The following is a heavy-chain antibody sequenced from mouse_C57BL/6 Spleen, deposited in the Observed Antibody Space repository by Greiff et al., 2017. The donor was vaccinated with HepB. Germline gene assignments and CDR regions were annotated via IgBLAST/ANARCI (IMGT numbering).Heavy chain of an antibody. D-gene: IGHD1-1*01. J-gene: IGHJ4*01. CDR1: GFSLSTFGMG. V-gene: IGHV8-8*01. Sequence: QVQLKESGPGILQPSQTLSLTCSFSGFSLSTFGMGVGWNRQPSGKGLEWLAHIWWDDDKYYNPALKSRLIISKDTSKNQVFLKIAQVDTADTATYYCAGIEYYGSSLVAYYALDYWGQGTSVTVSS. CDR3: AGIEYYGSSLVAYYALDY. CDR2: IWWDDDK.